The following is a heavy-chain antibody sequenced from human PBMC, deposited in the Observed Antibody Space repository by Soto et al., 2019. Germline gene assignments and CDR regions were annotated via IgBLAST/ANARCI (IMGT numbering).Heavy chain of an antibody. D-gene: IGHD2-8*01. CDR3: ARGYCTNGVCPPIFDY. Sequence: ASVKVSCKASGYTFTGYYMHWVRQAPGQGLEWMGWINPNSGGTNYAQKFQGRVTMTRDTSISTAYMELSRLRSDDTALYYCARGYCTNGVCPPIFDYWGQGTLVTVSS. V-gene: IGHV1-2*02. J-gene: IGHJ4*02. CDR2: INPNSGGT. CDR1: GYTFTGYY.